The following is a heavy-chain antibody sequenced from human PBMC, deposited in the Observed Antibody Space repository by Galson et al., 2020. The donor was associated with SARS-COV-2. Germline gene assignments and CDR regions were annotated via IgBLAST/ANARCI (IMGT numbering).Heavy chain of an antibody. CDR2: ISSSSSYI. CDR3: ARDLTTVTSISFDY. V-gene: IGHV3-21*01. D-gene: IGHD4-17*01. CDR1: GFTFSSYS. J-gene: IGHJ4*02. Sequence: GGSLRLSCAASGFTFSSYSMNWVRQAPGKGLEWVSSISSSSSYIYYADSVKGRFIISRDNAKNSLYLQMNSLRAEDTAVYYCARDLTTVTSISFDYWGQGTLVTVSS.